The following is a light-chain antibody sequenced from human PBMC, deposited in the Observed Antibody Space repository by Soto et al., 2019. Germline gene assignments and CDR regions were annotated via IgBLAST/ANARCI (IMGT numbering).Light chain of an antibody. V-gene: IGLV2-11*01. CDR2: DVS. Sequence: QSALTQPRSVSGSPGQSVTISCTGTSSDVGGYNYVSWYQQHPGKAPKLVIYDVSKRPSGVPDRFSGSKSANTASLTISGLQAEDDADYYCCSYAGNSLWVFGGGTKLTVL. J-gene: IGLJ3*02. CDR3: CSYAGNSLWV. CDR1: SSDVGGYNY.